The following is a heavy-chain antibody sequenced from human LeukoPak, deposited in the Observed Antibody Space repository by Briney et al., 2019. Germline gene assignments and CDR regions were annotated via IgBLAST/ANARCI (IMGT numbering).Heavy chain of an antibody. D-gene: IGHD2-2*01. CDR1: GFTFSSYA. J-gene: IGHJ4*02. CDR3: AKTHQLLIDY. CDR2: ISYDGSNK. Sequence: PGGSLRLSCEASGFTFSSYAIHWVRQAPGKGLEWVAVISYDGSNKYYADSVKGRFTISIDNSKNTLYLQMNSLRAEDTAVYYCAKTHQLLIDYWGQGTLVTVSS. V-gene: IGHV3-30-3*02.